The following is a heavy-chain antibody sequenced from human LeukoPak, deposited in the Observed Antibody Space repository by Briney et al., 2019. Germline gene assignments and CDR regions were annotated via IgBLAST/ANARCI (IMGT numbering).Heavy chain of an antibody. CDR1: GFTFSSYA. CDR3: ARRVWQQLETVRDYYYGMDV. Sequence: GSLRLSCAASGFTFSSYAMSWVRQAPGKGLEWIGEINHSGSTNYNPSLKSRVTISADTSKNQFSLKLSSVTAADTAVYYCARRVWQQLETVRDYYYGMDVWGQGTTVTVSS. J-gene: IGHJ6*02. CDR2: INHSGST. V-gene: IGHV4-34*01. D-gene: IGHD6-13*01.